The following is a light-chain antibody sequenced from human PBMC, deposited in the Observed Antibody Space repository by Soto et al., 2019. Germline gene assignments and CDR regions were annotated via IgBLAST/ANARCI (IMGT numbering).Light chain of an antibody. CDR3: LLYSGGALHWV. CDR1: IGAVTSGYY. Sequence: QTVVTQEPSLTVSPGRTVTLTCASSIGAVTSGYYANWFQQKPGQAPRSLIYGTTNKHSWTPARFSGSLLGGKAALTLSGVQPEDEAEYYCLLYSGGALHWVFGGGTKVTVL. V-gene: IGLV7-43*01. J-gene: IGLJ3*02. CDR2: GTT.